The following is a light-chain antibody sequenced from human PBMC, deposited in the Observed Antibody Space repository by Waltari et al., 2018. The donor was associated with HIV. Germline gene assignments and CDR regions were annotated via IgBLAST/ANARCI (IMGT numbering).Light chain of an antibody. CDR2: EVN. V-gene: IGLV2-8*01. CDR1: SRDIGTYTY. CDR3: SSYAGNNNYV. J-gene: IGLJ1*01. Sequence: QPALTQPPSASGSPGQSVTISCTGTSRDIGTYTYVSWYQQHPGRAPNLLIYEVNKLPSGVPGRFSGSKSANTAALAVSGLQVADEADYYCSSYAGNNNYVFGTGTRVTVL.